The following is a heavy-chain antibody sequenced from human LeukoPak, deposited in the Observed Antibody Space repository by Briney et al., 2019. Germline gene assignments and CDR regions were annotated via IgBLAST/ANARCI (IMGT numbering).Heavy chain of an antibody. Sequence: PGGSLRLSCAASGFTFISNSMNWVRQAPGKGLEWVSYISSSSSTIYYADSVKGRFTISRDNAKNSLYLQMNSLRAEDTAVYYCARGSGSYSFNLLGFDPWGQGTLVTVSS. J-gene: IGHJ5*02. D-gene: IGHD1-26*01. CDR1: GFTFISNS. CDR3: ARGSGSYSFNLLGFDP. CDR2: ISSSSSTI. V-gene: IGHV3-48*01.